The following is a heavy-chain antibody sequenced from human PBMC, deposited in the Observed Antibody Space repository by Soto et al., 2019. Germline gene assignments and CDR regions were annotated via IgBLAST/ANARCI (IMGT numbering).Heavy chain of an antibody. CDR2: IIPIFGTA. D-gene: IGHD3-10*01. V-gene: IGHV1-69*06. J-gene: IGHJ4*02. CDR1: GGTFNSYA. Sequence: SVKVSCKASGGTFNSYAISWVRQAPGQGLEWMGGIIPIFGTANYAQKFQGRVTITADKSTSTAYMELSSLRSEDTAVYYCARQKDRLQLTMGVFDYWGQGTLVTVSS. CDR3: ARQKDRLQLTMGVFDY.